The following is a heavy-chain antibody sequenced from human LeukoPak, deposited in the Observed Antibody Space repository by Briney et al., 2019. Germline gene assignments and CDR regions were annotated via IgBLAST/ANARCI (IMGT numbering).Heavy chain of an antibody. D-gene: IGHD6-19*01. V-gene: IGHV3-30-3*01. J-gene: IGHJ4*02. Sequence: PGRSLRLSCAASGFTFSSYAMHWVRQAPGKGLEWVAVISYDGGNKYYADSVKGRFTISRDSSKNTLYLQMNSLRAEDTAVYYCAKVLIAVAADYWGQGTLVTVSS. CDR1: GFTFSSYA. CDR2: ISYDGGNK. CDR3: AKVLIAVAADY.